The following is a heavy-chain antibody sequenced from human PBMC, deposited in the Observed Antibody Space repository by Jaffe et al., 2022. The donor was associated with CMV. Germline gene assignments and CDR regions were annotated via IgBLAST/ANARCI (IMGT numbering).Heavy chain of an antibody. CDR1: GITFTGHW. Sequence: EVQLVESGGALVQPGGSLRLSCAAPGITFTGHWVHWVRQSPGKGLVWVSGITPDGSATFYADAVKGRFTISRDNAKNTVYLRMNSLRAEDTAIYYCATLPWGLGDYWGQGTLVTVSS. CDR2: ITPDGSAT. D-gene: IGHD7-27*01. CDR3: ATLPWGLGDY. J-gene: IGHJ4*02. V-gene: IGHV3-74*01.